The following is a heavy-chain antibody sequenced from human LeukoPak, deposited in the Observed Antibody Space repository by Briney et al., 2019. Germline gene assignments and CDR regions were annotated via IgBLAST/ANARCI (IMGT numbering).Heavy chain of an antibody. CDR1: GLTFSSYW. CDR2: INSDGSSK. Sequence: GGSLRLSCAASGLTFSSYWMHWVRHAPGKGLVWVSHINSDGSSKNYADSVKGRFTISRDNAKKTLYLQMNSLRAEDTAVYYCARPGSAPYFFWGQGTLVTVSS. V-gene: IGHV3-74*01. D-gene: IGHD1-14*01. CDR3: ARPGSAPYFF. J-gene: IGHJ4*02.